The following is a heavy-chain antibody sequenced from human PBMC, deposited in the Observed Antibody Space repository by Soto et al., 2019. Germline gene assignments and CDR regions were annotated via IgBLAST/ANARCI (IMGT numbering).Heavy chain of an antibody. CDR2: ISSSSSTI. Sequence: EVQLVESGGGLVQPGGSLRLSCAASGFTFSSYSMNWVRQAPGKGLEWVSYISSSSSTIYNADSVKGRVTISRDNAMNSLYLQMNTLRAEDTAVYYCASDGSGWSYPGYWGQGTLVTVSS. CDR1: GFTFSSYS. D-gene: IGHD6-19*01. CDR3: ASDGSGWSYPGY. J-gene: IGHJ4*02. V-gene: IGHV3-48*01.